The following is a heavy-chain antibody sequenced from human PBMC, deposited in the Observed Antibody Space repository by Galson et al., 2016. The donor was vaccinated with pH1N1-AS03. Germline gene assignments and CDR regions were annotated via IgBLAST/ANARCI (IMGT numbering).Heavy chain of an antibody. J-gene: IGHJ4*02. Sequence: SETLSLTCTVSGGSISSYYWSWIRQPAGKGLEWIGRIYTSGSTIYNPSLKSRVTVSVDTAKNQLSLKLTSVTAADAAGYYCVSVWGDYDYWGQGTLVTVSS. V-gene: IGHV4-4*07. CDR1: GGSISSYY. D-gene: IGHD3-16*01. CDR3: VSVWGDYDY. CDR2: IYTSGST.